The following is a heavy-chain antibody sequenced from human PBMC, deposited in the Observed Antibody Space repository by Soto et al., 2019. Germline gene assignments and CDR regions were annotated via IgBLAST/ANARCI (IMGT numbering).Heavy chain of an antibody. CDR3: AKALLVSSYAIWSSADY. CDR2: ITGSGGST. J-gene: IGHJ4*02. V-gene: IGHV3-23*01. Sequence: GGSLRLSCAASGFTFSGYAMNWVRQAPGKGLEWVSAITGSGGSTYYADSVKGRFTISRDNSKNTLYLQMSRLRAEDTAVYYCAKALLVSSYAIWSSADYWGQGTLVTVSS. CDR1: GFTFSGYA. D-gene: IGHD3-10*01.